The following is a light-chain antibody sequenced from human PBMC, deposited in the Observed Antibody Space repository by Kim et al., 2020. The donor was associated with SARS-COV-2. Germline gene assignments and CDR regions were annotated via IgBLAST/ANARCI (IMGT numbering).Light chain of an antibody. Sequence: GHAVTIACTGTSNDVGGYNRVSWYQQPPGTAPKLMIYEVTNRPSGVPYRFSGSKSGNTAFLTISGLQAEDEADYYCCSFTSSITYVFGTGTKVTVL. V-gene: IGLV2-18*02. CDR3: CSFTSSITYV. CDR2: EVT. J-gene: IGLJ1*01. CDR1: SNDVGGYNR.